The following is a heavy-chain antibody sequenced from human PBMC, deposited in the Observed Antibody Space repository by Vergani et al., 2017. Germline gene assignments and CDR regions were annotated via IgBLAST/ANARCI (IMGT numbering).Heavy chain of an antibody. J-gene: IGHJ6*02. CDR3: AKDGPSSGWYLRKDYYYYGMDV. Sequence: QVQLVESGGGVVQPGGSLRLSCAASGFTFSSYSMHWVRQAPGKGLEWVAFIRYDGSNKYYADSVKGRFTISRDNSKNTLYLQMNSLRAEDTAVYYCAKDGPSSGWYLRKDYYYYGMDVWGQGTTVTVSS. CDR2: IRYDGSNK. CDR1: GFTFSSYS. D-gene: IGHD6-19*01. V-gene: IGHV3-30*02.